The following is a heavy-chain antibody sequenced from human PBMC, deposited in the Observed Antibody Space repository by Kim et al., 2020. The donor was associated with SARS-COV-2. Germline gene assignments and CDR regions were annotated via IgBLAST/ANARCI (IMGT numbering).Heavy chain of an antibody. CDR3: ARRPTWPHYYYYYGMDV. V-gene: IGHV3-30*01. Sequence: VKGRFTISRDNSKNTLYLQMNSLRAEDTAVYYCARRPTWPHYYYYYGMDVWGQGTTVTVSS. D-gene: IGHD1-1*01. J-gene: IGHJ6*02.